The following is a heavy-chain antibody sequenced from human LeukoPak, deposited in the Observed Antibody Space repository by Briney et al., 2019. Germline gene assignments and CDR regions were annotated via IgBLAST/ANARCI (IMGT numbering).Heavy chain of an antibody. CDR1: GGSISSGGYY. CDR3: ARISGAFGDEYYFDY. V-gene: IGHV4-31*03. D-gene: IGHD3-16*01. J-gene: IGHJ4*02. Sequence: SETLSLTCTVSGGSISSGGYYWSWIRQHPGKGLEWIGYIYYSGSTYYNPSLKGRVTISVDTSKNQFSLKLSSVTAADTAVYYCARISGAFGDEYYFDYWGQGTLVTVSS. CDR2: IYYSGST.